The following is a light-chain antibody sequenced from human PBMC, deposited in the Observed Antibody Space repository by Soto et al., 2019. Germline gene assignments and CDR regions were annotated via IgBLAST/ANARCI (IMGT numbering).Light chain of an antibody. Sequence: DIQMTQSPSTLSASVGDRVTITCRASQSISSWLAWYQQKPGKAPKLLIYKASSLESGVPSRFSGSGSGTEFTLTISSLQPDDVATYYCQQYNSYVWTFGQGTKVEIK. CDR1: QSISSW. CDR2: KAS. CDR3: QQYNSYVWT. J-gene: IGKJ1*01. V-gene: IGKV1-5*03.